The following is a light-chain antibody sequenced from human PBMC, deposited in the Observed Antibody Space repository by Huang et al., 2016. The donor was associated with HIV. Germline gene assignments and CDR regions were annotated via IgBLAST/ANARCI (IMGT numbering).Light chain of an antibody. CDR3: QQRADSVT. V-gene: IGKV3-11*01. Sequence: EIVLTQSPASLSVFLGDTVTLSCRASQNVKNYLGWYQQKPGQAPRMLIYDASTRPSGIPQRFSAAGSGTDFTLTINSLETEDFAIYFCQQRADSVTFGGGTRIE. CDR2: DAS. CDR1: QNVKNY. J-gene: IGKJ4*01.